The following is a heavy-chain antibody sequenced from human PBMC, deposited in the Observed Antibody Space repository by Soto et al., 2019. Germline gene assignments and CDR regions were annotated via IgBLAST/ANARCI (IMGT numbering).Heavy chain of an antibody. CDR3: TTGGVGADDAFDI. V-gene: IGHV3-15*07. Sequence: GGSLRLSCAASGFTFSNAWMNWVRQAPGKGLEWVGCIKSKTDGGTTDYAAPVKGRFTISRDDSKNTLYLQMNSLKTEDTAVYYCTTGGVGADDAFDIWGQGTMVTVSS. CDR1: GFTFSNAW. CDR2: IKSKTDGGTT. J-gene: IGHJ3*02. D-gene: IGHD1-26*01.